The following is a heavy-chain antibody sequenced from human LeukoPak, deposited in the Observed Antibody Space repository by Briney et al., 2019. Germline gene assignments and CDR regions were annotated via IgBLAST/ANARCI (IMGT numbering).Heavy chain of an antibody. Sequence: PTETLSLTCAVYGGSFSGYYWSWIRQPPGKGLEWIGEINHSGSTNYNPSLKSRVTISVDTSKNQFSLKLSSVTAADTAVYYCARAYCSSTSCYIDYWGQGTLVTVSS. V-gene: IGHV4-34*01. CDR3: ARAYCSSTSCYIDY. J-gene: IGHJ4*02. CDR1: GGSFSGYY. CDR2: INHSGST. D-gene: IGHD2-2*02.